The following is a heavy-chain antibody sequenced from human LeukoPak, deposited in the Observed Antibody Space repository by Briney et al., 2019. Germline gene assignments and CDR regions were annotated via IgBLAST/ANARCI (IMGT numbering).Heavy chain of an antibody. CDR1: GFTFSSYA. D-gene: IGHD3-9*01. Sequence: GGSLRLSCAASGFTFSSYAMSWVRQAPGKGLEWVSAISGSGGSTYYADSVKGRFTISRDNSKNTLYLQMNSLRAEDTAVYYCTYYDILTGARENDYWGQGTLVTVSS. V-gene: IGHV3-23*01. J-gene: IGHJ4*02. CDR3: TYYDILTGARENDY. CDR2: ISGSGGST.